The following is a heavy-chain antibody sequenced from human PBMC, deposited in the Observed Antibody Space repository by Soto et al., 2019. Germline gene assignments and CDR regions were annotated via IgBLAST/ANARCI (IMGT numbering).Heavy chain of an antibody. CDR3: ARDLRRSSSKVNYYGMDV. D-gene: IGHD6-6*01. V-gene: IGHV1-69*13. Sequence: SVKVSCKASGGTFSSYAISWVRQAPGQGLEWMGGIIPIFGTANYAQKFQGRVTITADESTSAAYMELSSLRSEDTAVYYCARDLRRSSSKVNYYGMDVWGQGTTVTVSS. CDR1: GGTFSSYA. J-gene: IGHJ6*02. CDR2: IIPIFGTA.